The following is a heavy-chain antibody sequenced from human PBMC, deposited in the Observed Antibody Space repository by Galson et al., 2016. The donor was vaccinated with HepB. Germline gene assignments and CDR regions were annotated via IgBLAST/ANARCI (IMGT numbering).Heavy chain of an antibody. CDR2: INESGRT. J-gene: IGHJ6*02. CDR1: GGSISRYY. CDR3: ARERVLRFFDWFPSGYYGLDV. V-gene: IGHV4-34*01. Sequence: SETLSLTCTVSGGSISRYYWNWIRQPPGKGLEWIGEINESGRTSYNPSLKSRVTMSLEKSKNQLSLNLTSVTAADTAVYYCARERVLRFFDWFPSGYYGLDVWGQGTTVIVSS. D-gene: IGHD3-9*01.